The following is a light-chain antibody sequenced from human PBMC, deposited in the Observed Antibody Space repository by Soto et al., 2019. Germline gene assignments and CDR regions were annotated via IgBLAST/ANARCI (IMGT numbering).Light chain of an antibody. CDR3: MQALKTPPT. CDR2: LCS. CDR1: QSLLHPKGYDS. V-gene: IGKV2-28*01. J-gene: IGKJ1*01. Sequence: VLTQSPLSLPVTPGEPASISCRSSQSLLHPKGYDSLDWYLQKPGQSPQLLIYLCSSRASGVPAMFSGSGSGIDFTLKISRVEADDVGVYYCMQALKTPPTFGQGTTVEIK.